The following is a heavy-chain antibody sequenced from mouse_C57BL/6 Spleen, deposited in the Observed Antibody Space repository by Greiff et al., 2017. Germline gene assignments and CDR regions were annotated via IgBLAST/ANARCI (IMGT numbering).Heavy chain of an antibody. V-gene: IGHV5-17*01. CDR3: ARLGLRSGWYFDV. CDR1: GFTFSDYG. Sequence: DVHLVESGGGLVKPGGSLKLSCAASGFTFSDYGMHWVRQAPEKGLEWVAYISSGSSTIYYADTVKGRFTISRDNAKNTLFLQMTSLRSEDTAMYYCARLGLRSGWYFDVWGTGTTVTVSS. D-gene: IGHD3-1*01. J-gene: IGHJ1*03. CDR2: ISSGSSTI.